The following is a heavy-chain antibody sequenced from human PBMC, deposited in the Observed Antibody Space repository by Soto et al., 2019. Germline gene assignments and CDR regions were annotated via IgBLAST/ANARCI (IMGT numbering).Heavy chain of an antibody. CDR1: GFTFSDYY. CDR2: ISSSGSTI. V-gene: IGHV3-11*01. D-gene: IGHD6-13*01. J-gene: IGHJ4*02. CDR3: ARDLRIAAAEQTFDY. Sequence: GGSLRLSCAASGFTFSDYYMSWIRQAPGKGLEWVSYISSSGSTIYYADSVKGRFTISRDNAKNSLYLQMNSLRAEDTAVYYCARDLRIAAAEQTFDYCGQGTLVTVSS.